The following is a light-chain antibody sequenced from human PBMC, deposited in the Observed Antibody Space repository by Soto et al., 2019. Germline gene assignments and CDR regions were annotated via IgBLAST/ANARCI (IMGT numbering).Light chain of an antibody. V-gene: IGLV2-23*01. CDR2: EGS. CDR3: CAYAGSSTLV. CDR1: SSDVGSYNL. J-gene: IGLJ2*01. Sequence: QSALTKPASVSGSPGQSITISCTGTSSDVGSYNLVSWYQQHPGKAPKLMIYEGSKRPSGVSNRFSGSKSGNTASLTISGLQAEDEADYYCCAYAGSSTLVFGGWTKVTVL.